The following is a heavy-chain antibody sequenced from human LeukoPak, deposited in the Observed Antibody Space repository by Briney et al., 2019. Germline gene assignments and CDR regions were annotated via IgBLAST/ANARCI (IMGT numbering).Heavy chain of an antibody. V-gene: IGHV4-34*01. D-gene: IGHD6-19*01. CDR2: INDSGSP. J-gene: IGHJ4*02. CDR1: GGSFSGYH. Sequence: SETLSLTCAFSGGSFSGYHWTWIRQPPGKGLDWIGEINDSGSPNYNPSLKNRVTISMDTSKNQFSVQLTSVTAADTGIYYCARGPHQQWPVMRYWGQGSLVTVSS. CDR3: ARGPHQQWPVMRY.